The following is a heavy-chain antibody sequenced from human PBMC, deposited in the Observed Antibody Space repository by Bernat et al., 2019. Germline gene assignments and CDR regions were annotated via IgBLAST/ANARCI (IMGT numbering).Heavy chain of an antibody. J-gene: IGHJ6*03. D-gene: IGHD1-7*01. CDR1: GFSFRSYA. CDR3: EKGLGENGNFHYYMDV. Sequence: EVQLLESGGGLVQPGGSLRLSCVASGFSFRSYAMTCVRQAPGKGLGWVSAIGNSGVSTYYADSVKGRFTISSDNSKNTLYLEMNSLRAEDTAVYYCEKGLGENGNFHYYMDVWGKGTTVTVSS. V-gene: IGHV3-23*01. CDR2: IGNSGVST.